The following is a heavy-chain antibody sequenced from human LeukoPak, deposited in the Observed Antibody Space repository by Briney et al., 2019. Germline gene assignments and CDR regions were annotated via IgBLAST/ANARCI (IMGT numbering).Heavy chain of an antibody. Sequence: SETLSLTCTVSGGSLSSSSSYWGWTRQPPGKGLEWIGSIYYSGSTYYHPSLQSRVTRSVDTSKNQFSLKLSSVPAADTAVYYWARRPGGSGYDFYWGQGTLVTVSS. CDR3: ARRPGGSGYDFY. CDR2: IYYSGST. J-gene: IGHJ4*02. V-gene: IGHV4-39*07. D-gene: IGHD5-12*01. CDR1: GGSLSSSSSY.